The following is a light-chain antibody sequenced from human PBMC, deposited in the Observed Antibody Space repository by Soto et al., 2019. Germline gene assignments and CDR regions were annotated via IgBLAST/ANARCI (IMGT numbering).Light chain of an antibody. CDR1: PSVTNY. CDR2: GAF. Sequence: IVLTQSPGTLSLSPGERATLSCRASPSVTNYLAWYQQKPGQAPRLVIYGAFNRATGIPARFSGSGSGTDFTLTISSLEPEDFAVYYCQQRNIWPPVTFGQGTRLENK. V-gene: IGKV3-11*01. J-gene: IGKJ5*01. CDR3: QQRNIWPPVT.